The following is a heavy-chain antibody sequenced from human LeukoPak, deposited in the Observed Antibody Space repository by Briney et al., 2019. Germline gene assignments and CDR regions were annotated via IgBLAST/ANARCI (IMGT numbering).Heavy chain of an antibody. J-gene: IGHJ4*02. D-gene: IGHD5-18*01. V-gene: IGHV3-21*03. Sequence: PGGSLRLSCVASGFTFSTYSMNWVRQAPGKGLEWVSSISSSSAYIHYADLEKGRFTISSNNAKNSLYLQMNSLRDTDTAVYYCARGKVGYSYFDYWGQGTLVTVSS. CDR3: ARGKVGYSYFDY. CDR2: ISSSSAYI. CDR1: GFTFSTYS.